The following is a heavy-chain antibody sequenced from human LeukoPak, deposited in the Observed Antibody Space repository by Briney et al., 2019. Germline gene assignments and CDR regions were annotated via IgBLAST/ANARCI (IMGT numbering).Heavy chain of an antibody. CDR2: ISSSGSTI. J-gene: IGHJ4*02. CDR1: GFTFSDHY. Sequence: GGSLRHSCAASGFTFSDHYMSWLRQAPAKGLEGVSYISSSGSTIYYADSVKDRFTISRDNSKNTLYLQMTSLRAEDTAVYYCASPTMVRGVLSLWGQGALVTVSS. CDR3: ASPTMVRGVLSL. V-gene: IGHV3-11*04. D-gene: IGHD3-10*01.